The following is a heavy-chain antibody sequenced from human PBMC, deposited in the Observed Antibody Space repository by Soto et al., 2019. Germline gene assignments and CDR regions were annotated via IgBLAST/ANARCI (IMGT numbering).Heavy chain of an antibody. D-gene: IGHD2-2*01. CDR3: GGEAGGSNIAAVLLDP. CDR2: ITPKNGDT. V-gene: IGHV1-2*02. CDR1: GYFFNNYH. J-gene: IGHJ5*02. Sequence: PGAPVRLSCQSSGYFFNNYHMHWVRKAPGQGLEWMGWITPKNGDTNYAHKFQDRVTITRDTSISTVYIALSRLTSDATPVYYCGGEAGGSNIAAVLLDPWGQGTLVTVSS.